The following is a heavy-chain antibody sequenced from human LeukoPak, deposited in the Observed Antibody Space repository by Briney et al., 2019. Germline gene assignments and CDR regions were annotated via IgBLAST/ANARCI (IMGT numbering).Heavy chain of an antibody. CDR3: ARDCSGGSCYGAFDI. CDR1: GASIRSGDYY. V-gene: IGHV4-30-4*01. J-gene: IGHJ3*02. D-gene: IGHD2-15*01. Sequence: SETLSLTCTVSGASIRSGDYYWSWIRQPPGKGLEWNGYIYDSGSTYYNPSLKSRITISVDTSENRFSLKLSSVTATDTAVYYCARDCSGGSCYGAFDIWGHGTMVTVSS. CDR2: IYDSGST.